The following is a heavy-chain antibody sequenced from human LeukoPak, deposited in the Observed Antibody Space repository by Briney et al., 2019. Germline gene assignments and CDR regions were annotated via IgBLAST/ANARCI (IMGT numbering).Heavy chain of an antibody. J-gene: IGHJ4*02. D-gene: IGHD1-26*01. CDR3: AKDRLVGGSDRDPLDY. CDR1: GFTFSSYT. Sequence: DPGGSLRLSCAASGFTFSSYTMTWVGQAPGKGLEWVSSISRSGDYIFYADSVRGRFTISRDNAKNSLYLQMTSLRAEDTAVYYCAKDRLVGGSDRDPLDYRGQGTLVTVSS. V-gene: IGHV3-21*01. CDR2: ISRSGDYI.